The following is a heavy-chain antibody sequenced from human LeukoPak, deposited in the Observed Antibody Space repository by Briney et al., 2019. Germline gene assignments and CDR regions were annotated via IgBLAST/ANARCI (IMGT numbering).Heavy chain of an antibody. V-gene: IGHV4-39*01. J-gene: IGHJ4*02. CDR1: SASVCAGTYY. Sequence: PSETLSLTCTFSSASVCAGTYYWAWIRQPPDEGLEWIGSISHSGTTYYSPSFQSRVTISVDMSKNQFSLNLSSVTAADTAVYYCARGSNSVAYWGQGTLVTVSS. CDR2: ISHSGTT. CDR3: ARGSNSVAY. D-gene: IGHD4-23*01.